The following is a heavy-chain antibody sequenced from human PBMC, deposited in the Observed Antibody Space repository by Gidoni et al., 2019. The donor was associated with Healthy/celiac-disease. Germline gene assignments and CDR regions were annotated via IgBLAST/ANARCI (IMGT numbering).Heavy chain of an antibody. Sequence: QVQLVESGGGVVQPGRSLRLSCAASGFTFSSYAMHWVRQAPGKGLEWVAVISYDGSNKYYADSVKGRFTISRDNSKNTLYLQMNSLRAEDTAVYYCARDRDPFGFWSGYHDYWGQGTLVTVSS. V-gene: IGHV3-30*01. CDR1: GFTFSSYA. D-gene: IGHD3-3*01. CDR2: ISYDGSNK. CDR3: ARDRDPFGFWSGYHDY. J-gene: IGHJ4*02.